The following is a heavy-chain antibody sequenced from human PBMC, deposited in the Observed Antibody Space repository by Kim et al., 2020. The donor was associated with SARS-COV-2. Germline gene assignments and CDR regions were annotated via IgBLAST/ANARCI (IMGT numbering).Heavy chain of an antibody. CDR2: ISGSGGST. CDR3: AYSSSWGGDFDY. D-gene: IGHD6-13*01. V-gene: IGHV3-23*01. Sequence: GGSLRLSCAASGFTFSSYAMSWVRQAPGKGLEWVSAISGSGGSTYYADSVKGRFTISRDNSKNTLYLQMNSLRAEDTAVYYCAYSSSWGGDFDYWGQGTLVTVSS. CDR1: GFTFSSYA. J-gene: IGHJ4*02.